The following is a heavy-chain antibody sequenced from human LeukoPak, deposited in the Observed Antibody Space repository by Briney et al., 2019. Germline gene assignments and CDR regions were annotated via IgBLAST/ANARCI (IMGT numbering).Heavy chain of an antibody. CDR3: ARRDIVVVPAAMPGGAFDI. Sequence: SGTLSLTCAVSGGSISSSNWWSWVRQPPGKGLEWIGEIYHSGSTNYNPSLKSRVTISVDKSKNQFSLKLSSVTAADTAVYYCARRDIVVVPAAMPGGAFDIWGQGTMVTVSS. CDR2: IYHSGST. V-gene: IGHV4-4*02. CDR1: GGSISSSNW. J-gene: IGHJ3*02. D-gene: IGHD2-2*01.